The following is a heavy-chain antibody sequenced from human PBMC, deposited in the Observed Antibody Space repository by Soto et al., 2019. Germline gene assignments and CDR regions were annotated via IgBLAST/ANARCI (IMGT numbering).Heavy chain of an antibody. CDR2: IDPIGGNT. V-gene: IGHV1-46*01. J-gene: IGHJ1*01. Sequence: QVQLVQSGAEVKEPGASVKISCKASGYTFTTYHIHWVRQAPGQGLDWMGMIDPIGGNTGYARKFQDRVAMTRDTSTGTAYIEVNSLTFADTAMYFCVRGYCTNSASCEGDGQHWGQGTVVTVSS. CDR1: GYTFTTYH. D-gene: IGHD2-8*01. CDR3: VRGYCTNSASCEGDGQH.